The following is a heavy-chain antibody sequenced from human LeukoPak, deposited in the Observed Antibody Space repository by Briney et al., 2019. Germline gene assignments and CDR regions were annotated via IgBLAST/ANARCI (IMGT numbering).Heavy chain of an antibody. CDR3: ARRPGSSAYPHYFGMDV. Sequence: PSETLSLTCIVSGDSISSGSYYWGWIRQPPGKGLEWIGSIYYSESTYYNPSLKSRVTISVDTSKNQFSLKLNSVTAADTAVYYCARRPGSSAYPHYFGMDVWGQGTSVTVSS. D-gene: IGHD3-22*01. J-gene: IGHJ6*02. V-gene: IGHV4-39*01. CDR2: IYYSEST. CDR1: GDSISSGSYY.